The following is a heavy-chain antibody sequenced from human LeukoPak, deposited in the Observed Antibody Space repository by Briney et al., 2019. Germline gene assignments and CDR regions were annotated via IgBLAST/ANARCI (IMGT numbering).Heavy chain of an antibody. D-gene: IGHD2-2*01. CDR2: VYYSGST. Sequence: SETLSLTCTVSGGSISSSNFFWGWIRQPPGEGLEWIGSVYYSGSTYYNPSLKSRVTISVDTSKNQFSLKLSSVTAADTAVYYCARQARDCSSTSCYVFDYWGQGTLVTVSS. J-gene: IGHJ4*02. V-gene: IGHV4-39*01. CDR1: GGSISSSNFF. CDR3: ARQARDCSSTSCYVFDY.